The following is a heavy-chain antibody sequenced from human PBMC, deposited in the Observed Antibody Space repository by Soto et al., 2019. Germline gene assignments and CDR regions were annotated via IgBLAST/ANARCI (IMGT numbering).Heavy chain of an antibody. CDR2: IYYSGST. D-gene: IGHD3-10*01. V-gene: IGHV4-59*01. CDR3: ARMTYYYGSGSYTGYYGMDV. CDR1: GGSISSYY. Sequence: SETLSLTCTVSGGSISSYYWSWIRQPPGKGLEWIGYIYYSGSTNYNPSLKSRVTISVDTSKNQFSLKLSSVTAADTAVYYCARMTYYYGSGSYTGYYGMDVWGQGTTVTVSS. J-gene: IGHJ6*02.